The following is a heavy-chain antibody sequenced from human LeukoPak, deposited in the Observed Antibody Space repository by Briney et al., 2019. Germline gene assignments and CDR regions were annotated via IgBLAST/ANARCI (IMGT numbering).Heavy chain of an antibody. CDR3: ARDLRGGSDWFDP. J-gene: IGHJ5*02. Sequence: GSVPVSCLASRYTFTGYFMHWVRPAPGQGVERMGRINPNSGGTNYAQKFQGRVTMTRDTSISTAYMELSRLRSAETAVYYCARDLRGGSDWFDPWGPGTLGTVSS. CDR2: INPNSGGT. D-gene: IGHD3-10*01. V-gene: IGHV1-2*06. CDR1: RYTFTGYF.